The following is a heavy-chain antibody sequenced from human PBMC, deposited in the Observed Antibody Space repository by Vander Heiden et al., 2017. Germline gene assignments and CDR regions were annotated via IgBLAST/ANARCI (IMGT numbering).Heavy chain of an antibody. V-gene: IGHV3-30-3*01. CDR1: GFPFSSYA. CDR2: ISYDGSNK. D-gene: IGHD4-17*01. Sequence: QVQLVESGGGVVQPGRSLRLSCAASGFPFSSYAMHWVRQAPGKGLEWVAVISYDGSNKYYADSVKGRFTISRDNSKNTLYLQMNSLRAEDTAVYYCARDLKTTRTFDYWGQGTLGTVSS. CDR3: ARDLKTTRTFDY. J-gene: IGHJ4*02.